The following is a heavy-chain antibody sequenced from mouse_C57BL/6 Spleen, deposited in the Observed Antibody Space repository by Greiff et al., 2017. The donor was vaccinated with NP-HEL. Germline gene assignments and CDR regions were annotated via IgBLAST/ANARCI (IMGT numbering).Heavy chain of an antibody. V-gene: IGHV1-69*01. CDR3: ASGGSVGVAGAMDY. Sequence: VQLQQPGAELVMPGASVKLSCKASGYTFTSYWMHWVKQRPGQGLEWIGEIDPSDSYTNYNQKFKGKSTLTVDKSSSTAYMQLSSLTSEDSAVYYCASGGSVGVAGAMDYWGQGTSVTVSS. CDR2: IDPSDSYT. D-gene: IGHD1-1*02. J-gene: IGHJ4*01. CDR1: GYTFTSYW.